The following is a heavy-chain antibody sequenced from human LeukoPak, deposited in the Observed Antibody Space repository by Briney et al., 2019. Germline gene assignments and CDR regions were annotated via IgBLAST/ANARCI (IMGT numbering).Heavy chain of an antibody. J-gene: IGHJ4*02. V-gene: IGHV1-69*02. CDR1: GGTFSSYT. CDR3: ASSDCSGGSCYPFDS. Sequence: SVKVSCKASGGTFSSYTISWVRQAPGQGLEWMGRIIPILGIANYAQKFQGRVTITADKSTSTAYMELSSLSSEDTAVYYCASSDCSGGSCYPFDSWGQGTLVTVSS. CDR2: IIPILGIA. D-gene: IGHD2-15*01.